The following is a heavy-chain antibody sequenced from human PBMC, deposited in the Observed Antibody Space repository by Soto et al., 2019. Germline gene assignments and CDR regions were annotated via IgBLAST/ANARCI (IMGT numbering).Heavy chain of an antibody. D-gene: IGHD6-13*01. CDR2: INSDGSST. Sequence: QPGGSLRLSCAASGFTFSIYWMHWVRQAPGKGLVWVSRINSDGSSTSYADSVKGRFTISRDNAKNTLYLQMNSLRAEDTAVYYCARDGPVQSSSWYFSENWFDPWGQGTLVTVSS. V-gene: IGHV3-74*01. CDR3: ARDGPVQSSSWYFSENWFDP. CDR1: GFTFSIYW. J-gene: IGHJ5*02.